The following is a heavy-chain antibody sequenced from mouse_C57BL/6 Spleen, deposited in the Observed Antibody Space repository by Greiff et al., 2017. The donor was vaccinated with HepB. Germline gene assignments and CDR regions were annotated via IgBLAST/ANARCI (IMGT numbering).Heavy chain of an antibody. CDR1: GFSFNTYA. CDR3: VRHHYDGSSGGYAMDY. J-gene: IGHJ4*01. D-gene: IGHD1-1*01. Sequence: EVQLVESGGGLVQPKGSLKLSCAASGFSFNTYAMNWVRQAPGKGLEWVARIRSKSNNYATYYADSVKDRFTISRDDSESMLYLQMNNLKTEDTAMYYCVRHHYDGSSGGYAMDYWGQGTSVTVSS. V-gene: IGHV10-1*01. CDR2: IRSKSNNYAT.